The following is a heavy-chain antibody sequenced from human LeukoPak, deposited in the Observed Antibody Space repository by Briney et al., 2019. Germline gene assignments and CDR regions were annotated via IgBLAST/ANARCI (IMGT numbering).Heavy chain of an antibody. CDR2: MRYDGSDK. V-gene: IGHV3-30*02. J-gene: IGHJ4*02. CDR1: GFTFSDYY. Sequence: GGSLRLSCAASGFTFSDYYMSWLRQAPGKGLEWVAFMRYDGSDKSYADSVKGRFTISRDNSANTLYLQINSLRVEDTAVYYCAKDTPTTGYHLDSWGQGTLVTVSS. D-gene: IGHD1-1*01. CDR3: AKDTPTTGYHLDS.